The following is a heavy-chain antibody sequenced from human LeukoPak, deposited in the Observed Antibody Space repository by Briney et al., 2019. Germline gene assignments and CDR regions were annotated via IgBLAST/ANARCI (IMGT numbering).Heavy chain of an antibody. CDR1: GGTFSSYA. D-gene: IGHD3-22*01. CDR3: ARGLPPRRNYDSSGYYSYYFDY. J-gene: IGHJ4*02. Sequence: GASVKVSCKASGGTFSSYAISWVRQAPGQGLEWMGWISGYNGHTKYAQKFQGRVTMTTDTSTSTAYMELRSLTSDDTAVFYCARGLPPRRNYDSSGYYSYYFDYWGQGTLVTVSS. CDR2: ISGYNGHT. V-gene: IGHV1-18*01.